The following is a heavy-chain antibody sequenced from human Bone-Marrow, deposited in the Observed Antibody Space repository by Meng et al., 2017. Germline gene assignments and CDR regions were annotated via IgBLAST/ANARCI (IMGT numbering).Heavy chain of an antibody. CDR1: GFAFRDYE. Sequence: GGSLRLSCEASGFAFRDYEMHWVRQAPGKGLKWVSYIGSGASTIYYADSVKGRFTISRDNAKNSLYLQLNSLRVEDTAVYYCVREPLSVTMGRGVTTYQYYGMDVWGQGTTVTVSS. D-gene: IGHD3-10*01. V-gene: IGHV3-48*03. J-gene: IGHJ6*02. CDR3: VREPLSVTMGRGVTTYQYYGMDV. CDR2: IGSGASTI.